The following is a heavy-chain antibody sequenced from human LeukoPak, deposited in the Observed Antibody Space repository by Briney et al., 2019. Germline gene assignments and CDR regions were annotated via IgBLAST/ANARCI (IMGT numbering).Heavy chain of an antibody. D-gene: IGHD3-22*01. Sequence: SETLSLTCTVSGGSISSYYWSWIRQPAGKGLEWIGRIYTSGSTNYNPSLKSRVTMSVDTSKNQFSPKLSSVTAADTAVYYCARDSSYYYDSSGYFEYFQHWGQGTLVTVSS. CDR1: GGSISSYY. CDR2: IYTSGST. CDR3: ARDSSYYYDSSGYFEYFQH. J-gene: IGHJ1*01. V-gene: IGHV4-4*07.